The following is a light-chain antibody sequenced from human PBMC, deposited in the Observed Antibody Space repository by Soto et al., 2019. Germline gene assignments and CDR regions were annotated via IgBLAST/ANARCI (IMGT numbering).Light chain of an antibody. Sequence: EIVLTQSPDTLSLSPGERATLSCRASQSVSSSSVAWYQQKPGQAPRLLIYATSYRANDTPVRFSAGGAGTEFTLTISSLQSEDSAFYYCQQYNKWPITFGQGTRLEIK. CDR3: QQYNKWPIT. CDR1: QSVSSS. J-gene: IGKJ5*01. V-gene: IGKV3D-15*01. CDR2: ATS.